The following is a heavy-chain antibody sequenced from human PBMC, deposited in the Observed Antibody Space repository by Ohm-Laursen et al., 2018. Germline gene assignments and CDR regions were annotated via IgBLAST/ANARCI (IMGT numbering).Heavy chain of an antibody. Sequence: SLRLSCSASGFTFTTYAMSWVRQAPGKGLEWVSTINTSGGNTYYADSVKGRFTISRDNAKNSLYLQMNSLRAEDTALYYCAKDQRDYGDYYFDYWGQGTLVTVSS. D-gene: IGHD4-17*01. J-gene: IGHJ4*02. CDR2: INTSGGNT. CDR3: AKDQRDYGDYYFDY. CDR1: GFTFTTYA. V-gene: IGHV3-23*01.